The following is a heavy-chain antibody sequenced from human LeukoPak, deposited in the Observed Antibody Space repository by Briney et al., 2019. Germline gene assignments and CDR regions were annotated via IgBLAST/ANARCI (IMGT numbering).Heavy chain of an antibody. CDR3: ARGSYDYVWGSPEIYYFDY. CDR2: IIPIFGTA. CDR1: GGTFSSYA. Sequence: ASVKVSCKASGGTFSSYAISWVRQAPGQGLEWMGGIIPIFGTANYAQKFQGRVTITADESTSTAYMELSSLRSEDTAVYYCARGSYDYVWGSPEIYYFDYWGQGTLVTVSS. V-gene: IGHV1-69*13. J-gene: IGHJ4*02. D-gene: IGHD3-16*01.